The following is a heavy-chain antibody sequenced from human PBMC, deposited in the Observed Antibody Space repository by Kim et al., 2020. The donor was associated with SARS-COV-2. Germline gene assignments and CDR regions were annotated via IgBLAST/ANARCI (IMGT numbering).Heavy chain of an antibody. J-gene: IGHJ6*02. Sequence: EGSLRLSCAASGLTFSSYVMAWVRQAPGKGLEWVSSISGSGSSTYHADSVKGRFTTSRDNSKNALYLQMNSLRAEDTAVYYCAKSYDTLIGGYFYGMDVWGQGTTVTVSS. V-gene: IGHV3-23*01. CDR2: ISGSGSST. CDR1: GLTFSSYV. D-gene: IGHD3-9*01. CDR3: AKSYDTLIGGYFYGMDV.